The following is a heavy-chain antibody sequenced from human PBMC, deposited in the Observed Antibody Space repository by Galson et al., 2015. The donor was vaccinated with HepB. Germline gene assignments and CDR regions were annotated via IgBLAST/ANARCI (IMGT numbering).Heavy chain of an antibody. D-gene: IGHD2-2*01. J-gene: IGHJ5*02. V-gene: IGHV1-18*01. CDR3: ARVPLVVPAAASVPYNWFDP. CDR1: GYTFTSYG. CDR2: ISAYNGNT. Sequence: SVKVSCKASGYTFTSYGISWVRQAPGQGLEWMGWISAYNGNTNYAQKLQGRVTMTTDTSTSTAYMELRSLRSDDTAVYYCARVPLVVPAAASVPYNWFDPWGQGTLVTVSS.